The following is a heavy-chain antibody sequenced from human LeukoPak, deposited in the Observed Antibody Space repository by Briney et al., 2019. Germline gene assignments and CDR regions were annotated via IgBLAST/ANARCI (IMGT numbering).Heavy chain of an antibody. Sequence: SETLSLTCTVSGGSISSYYWSWIRQPAGKGLEWIGRIYTSGSTNYNPSLKSRVTMSVDTSKNQFSLKLSSVTAADTAVYYRARLTRLVYSNHEPYYYGMDVWGQGTTVTVSS. V-gene: IGHV4-4*07. CDR2: IYTSGST. D-gene: IGHD4-11*01. CDR1: GGSISSYY. CDR3: ARLTRLVYSNHEPYYYGMDV. J-gene: IGHJ6*02.